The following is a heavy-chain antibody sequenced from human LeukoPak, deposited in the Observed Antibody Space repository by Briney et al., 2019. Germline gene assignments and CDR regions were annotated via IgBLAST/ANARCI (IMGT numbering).Heavy chain of an antibody. CDR3: ARDRQQLVRGYYYMDV. Sequence: ASVKVSCKASGYTFTSYDINWVRQATGQGLEWMGWINPNSGGTNYAQKFQGRVTMTRDTSISTAYMELSRLRSDDTAVYYCARDRQQLVRGYYYMDVWGKGTTVTVSS. CDR2: INPNSGGT. V-gene: IGHV1-2*02. D-gene: IGHD6-13*01. CDR1: GYTFTSYD. J-gene: IGHJ6*03.